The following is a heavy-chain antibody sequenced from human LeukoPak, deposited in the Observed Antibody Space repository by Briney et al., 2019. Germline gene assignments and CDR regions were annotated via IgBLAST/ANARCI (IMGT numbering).Heavy chain of an antibody. CDR1: GFTFSSYG. J-gene: IGHJ4*02. CDR2: IWYDGSNK. V-gene: IGHV3-33*01. Sequence: PGRSLRLSCAASGFTFSSYGMHWVRQAPGKGLEWVAVIWYDGSNKYYADSVKGRFTISRDNSKSTLYLQMNSLRAEDTAVYYCARDQDSSGWLDYWGQGTLVTVSS. D-gene: IGHD6-19*01. CDR3: ARDQDSSGWLDY.